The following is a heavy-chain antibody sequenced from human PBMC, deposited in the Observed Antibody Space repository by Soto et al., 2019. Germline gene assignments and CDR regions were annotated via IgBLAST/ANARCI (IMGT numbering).Heavy chain of an antibody. J-gene: IGHJ5*02. CDR3: AKAPGVSTSPFDP. CDR1: GFTFSSYG. CDR2: ISYDGSNK. V-gene: IGHV3-30*18. Sequence: QVQLVESGGGVVQPGRSLRLSCAASGFTFSSYGMHWVRQAPGKGLEWVAVISYDGSNKYYADSVKGRFSISRDNSKNTLYLQMNSLRAEDTAVYYCAKAPGVSTSPFDPRGQGTLVTVSA. D-gene: IGHD2-2*01.